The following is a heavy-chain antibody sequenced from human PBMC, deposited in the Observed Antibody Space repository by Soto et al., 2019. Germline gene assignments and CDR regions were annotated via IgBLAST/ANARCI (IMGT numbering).Heavy chain of an antibody. J-gene: IGHJ1*01. CDR3: AKDHRIAAAGTSLYFQH. D-gene: IGHD6-13*01. Sequence: AGGSLRLSCAASGFTFSSYAMSWVRQAPGKGLEWVSAISGSGGSTYYADSVKGRFTISRDNSKNTLYLQMNSLRAEDTAVYYCAKDHRIAAAGTSLYFQHWGQGTLVTVSS. CDR2: ISGSGGST. V-gene: IGHV3-23*01. CDR1: GFTFSSYA.